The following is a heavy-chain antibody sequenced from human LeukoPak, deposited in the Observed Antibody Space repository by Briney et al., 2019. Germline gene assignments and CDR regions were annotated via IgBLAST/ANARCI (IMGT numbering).Heavy chain of an antibody. J-gene: IGHJ3*02. CDR3: VKVWQPGRSYAFDI. D-gene: IGHD6-13*01. CDR2: ISGDGGST. Sequence: GGSLRLLCAASGSTFDDYVMHWVRQAPGKGLAWVSLISGDGGSTYYADSVKGRFTISRDNSKNSLYLQMNSLRTEDTALYYCVKVWQPGRSYAFDIWGQGTMVTVSS. V-gene: IGHV3-43*02. CDR1: GSTFDDYV.